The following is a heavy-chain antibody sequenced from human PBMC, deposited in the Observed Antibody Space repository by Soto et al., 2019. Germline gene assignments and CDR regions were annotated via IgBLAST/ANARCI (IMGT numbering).Heavy chain of an antibody. J-gene: IGHJ4*02. CDR3: AREKGYSSCPKNFDY. CDR1: GASISSGDYF. V-gene: IGHV4-30-4*01. Sequence: PSETLSLTCTVSGASISSGDYFWSWIRQSPGKGLEWIGYIYDSGSSYYNPSLQSRVTMSVDTSKNQFSLKLSSVTAADTAVYYCAREKGYSSCPKNFDYWGQGTLVTVSS. D-gene: IGHD5-18*01. CDR2: IYDSGSS.